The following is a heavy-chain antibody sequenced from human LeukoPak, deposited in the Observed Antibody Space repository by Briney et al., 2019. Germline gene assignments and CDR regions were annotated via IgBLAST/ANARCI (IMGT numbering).Heavy chain of an antibody. CDR2: ISWNSGSI. J-gene: IGHJ6*03. Sequence: TGGSLRLSCAASGFTFDDYAMHWVRQAPGKGLEWVSGISWNSGSIGYADSVKGRFTISRDNSKNTLYLQMNSLRAEDTAVYYCARVIAARERAWFGELRLYYYSYIDVWGKGTTVTISS. CDR1: GFTFDDYA. D-gene: IGHD3-10*01. CDR3: ARVIAARERAWFGELRLYYYSYIDV. V-gene: IGHV3-9*01.